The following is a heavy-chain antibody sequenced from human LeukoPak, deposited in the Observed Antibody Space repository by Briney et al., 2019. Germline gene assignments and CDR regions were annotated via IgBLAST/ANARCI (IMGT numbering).Heavy chain of an antibody. D-gene: IGHD6-6*01. CDR1: GYSFSNSY. Sequence: GESLKISCKGSGYSFSNSYIGWVRQMPGKGLEWMGTIYPGDSDTRYSPSFQGQVTISADKSISTAYLQWSSLKASDTAMYYCARRYSSSSGSDYWGQGTLVTVSS. CDR3: ARRYSSSSGSDY. V-gene: IGHV5-51*01. CDR2: IYPGDSDT. J-gene: IGHJ4*02.